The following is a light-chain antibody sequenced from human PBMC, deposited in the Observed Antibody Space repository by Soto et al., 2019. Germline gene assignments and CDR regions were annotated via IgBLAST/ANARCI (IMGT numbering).Light chain of an antibody. Sequence: DIQMTQSPSSLSASVGDSLTITCRASQSISSYLNWYQQKPGKAPKLLIYAASSLQSGVPSRFSGSGSGTDFTLTIRSLQPEDFATYYCQQSYTTPRTFGQGTKVEIK. J-gene: IGKJ1*01. CDR1: QSISSY. CDR2: AAS. CDR3: QQSYTTPRT. V-gene: IGKV1-39*01.